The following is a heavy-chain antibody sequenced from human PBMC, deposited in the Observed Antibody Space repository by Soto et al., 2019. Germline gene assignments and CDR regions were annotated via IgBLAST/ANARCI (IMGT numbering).Heavy chain of an antibody. Sequence: EVQLVESGGGLIQPGGSLRLSCAASGFTVSSNYMSWVRQAPGQGLEWVSVIYRAGSTYYADSVKGRFTISRDNSKNTLYLQMNSLRAEDTAVYYCESSNWGSFDYWGQGTLVTVSS. J-gene: IGHJ4*02. D-gene: IGHD7-27*01. CDR3: ESSNWGSFDY. CDR1: GFTVSSNY. CDR2: IYRAGST. V-gene: IGHV3-53*01.